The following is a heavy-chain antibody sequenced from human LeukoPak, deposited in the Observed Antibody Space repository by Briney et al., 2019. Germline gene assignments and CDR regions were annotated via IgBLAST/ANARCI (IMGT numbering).Heavy chain of an antibody. CDR3: ARDRSGSYSDYYYGMDV. V-gene: IGHV4-59*01. CDR1: GGSISSYY. Sequence: ASETLSLTCTVSGGSISSYYWSWIRQPPGKGLEWIGYIYYSGSTNYNPSLKSRVTMSVDTSKNQFSLKLSSVTAADTAVYYCARDRSGSYSDYYYGMDVWGQGTTVTVSS. CDR2: IYYSGST. J-gene: IGHJ6*02. D-gene: IGHD1-26*01.